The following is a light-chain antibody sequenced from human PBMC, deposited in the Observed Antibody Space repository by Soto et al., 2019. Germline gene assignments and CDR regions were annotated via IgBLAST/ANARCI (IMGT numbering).Light chain of an antibody. Sequence: DIVMTQSPLSLPVTPGEPASISCRSSQSLLHSNGYNYLDWYLQKPGQSPQLLIYLVSNRASAVPDRFSGSGSGTDFTLKITRVEAEDVGVYYWMQALKTTLTFGGGTKVDI. CDR3: MQALKTTLT. CDR2: LVS. V-gene: IGKV2-28*01. J-gene: IGKJ4*01. CDR1: QSLLHSNGYNY.